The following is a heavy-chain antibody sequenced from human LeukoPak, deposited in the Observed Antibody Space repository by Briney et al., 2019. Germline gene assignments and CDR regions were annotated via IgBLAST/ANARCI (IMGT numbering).Heavy chain of an antibody. J-gene: IGHJ4*02. CDR1: GGTFSSYA. CDR2: IIPIFGTA. Sequence: ASVKVSCKASGGTFSSYAISWVRQAPGQGLEWMGRIIPIFGTANYAQKFQGRVTITTDESTSTAYMELSSLRPEDTAVYYCARGSLGLYYYDSSGYVHFDYWGQGTLVTVSS. CDR3: ARGSLGLYYYDSSGYVHFDY. D-gene: IGHD3-22*01. V-gene: IGHV1-69*05.